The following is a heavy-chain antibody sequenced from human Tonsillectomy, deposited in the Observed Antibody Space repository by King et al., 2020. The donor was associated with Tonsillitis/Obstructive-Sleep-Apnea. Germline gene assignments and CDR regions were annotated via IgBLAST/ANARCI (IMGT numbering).Heavy chain of an antibody. D-gene: IGHD2-2*01. J-gene: IGHJ4*02. Sequence: VQLVESGGGVVQPGRSRRLSCAASGFTFRSYAMHWVRQAPGKGLEWVAVISYDATNKYYPDSVKGRFTISRDNSNSTLYLQMNSLRAEDTAIYYCARGEYQLYYFDFWGQGTLVTVSS. CDR3: ARGEYQLYYFDF. CDR1: GFTFRSYA. CDR2: ISYDATNK. V-gene: IGHV3-30*01.